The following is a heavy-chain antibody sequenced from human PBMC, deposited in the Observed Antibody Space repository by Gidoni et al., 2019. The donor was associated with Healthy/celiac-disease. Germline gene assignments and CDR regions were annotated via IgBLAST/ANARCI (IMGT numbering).Heavy chain of an antibody. D-gene: IGHD1-26*01. CDR2: IYTSGNT. Sequence: QVQLQASGPGLVTPSQTLSLTCTVSGGSISSGSYYWSWIRQPAGKGLEWIGRIYTSGNTNYNPSLKSRVTMSVDTSKNQFSLKLSSVTAADTAVYYCARGSTYFDYWGQGTLVTVSS. CDR1: GGSISSGSYY. V-gene: IGHV4-61*02. J-gene: IGHJ4*02. CDR3: ARGSTYFDY.